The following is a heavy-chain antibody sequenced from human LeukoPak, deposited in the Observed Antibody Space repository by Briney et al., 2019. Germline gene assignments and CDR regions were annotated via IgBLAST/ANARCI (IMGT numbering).Heavy chain of an antibody. V-gene: IGHV3-23*01. CDR2: ISGSGGST. J-gene: IGHJ5*02. Sequence: GGSLRLSCAASGFTFSSYAMSWVRQAPGKGLEWVSAISGSGGSTYYADSVKGRFTVSRDNSKNTLYLQMNSLRAEDTAVYYCAKDRLRYFDWFRLDPWGQGTLVTVSS. D-gene: IGHD3-9*01. CDR3: AKDRLRYFDWFRLDP. CDR1: GFTFSSYA.